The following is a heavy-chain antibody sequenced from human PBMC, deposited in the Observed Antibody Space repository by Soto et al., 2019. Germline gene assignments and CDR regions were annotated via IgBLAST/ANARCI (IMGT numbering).Heavy chain of an antibody. J-gene: IGHJ4*02. CDR1: GGSFSGYY. D-gene: IGHD6-6*01. Sequence: SETLSLTCAVYGGSFSGYYWSWIRQPPGKGLEWIGEINHSGSTNYNPSLKSRVTISVDTSKNQFSLKLSSVTAADTAVYYCARREYSSSSVWYYFDYWGQGTLVTVS. V-gene: IGHV4-34*01. CDR2: INHSGST. CDR3: ARREYSSSSVWYYFDY.